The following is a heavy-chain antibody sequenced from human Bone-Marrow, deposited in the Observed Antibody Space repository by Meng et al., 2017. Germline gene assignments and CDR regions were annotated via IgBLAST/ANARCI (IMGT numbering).Heavy chain of an antibody. J-gene: IGHJ1*01. D-gene: IGHD6-13*01. V-gene: IGHV1-69*01. CDR1: GGTFSSYA. CDR2: IIPIFGTA. Sequence: QVQLVESGAEGKKPGSSVKGSCKASGGTFSSYAISWVRQAPGQGLEWMGGIIPIFGTANYAQKFQGRVTITADESTSTAYMELSSLRSEDTAVYYCAREGIAAASLQDWGQGTLVTVSS. CDR3: AREGIAAASLQD.